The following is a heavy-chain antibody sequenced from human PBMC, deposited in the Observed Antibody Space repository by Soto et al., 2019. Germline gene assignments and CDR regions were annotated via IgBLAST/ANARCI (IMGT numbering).Heavy chain of an antibody. CDR3: ARDPIGYCSSTSCYSGAFDYYYGMDV. CDR2: IWYDGSNK. CDR1: GFTLSSYG. V-gene: IGHV3-33*01. J-gene: IGHJ6*02. D-gene: IGHD2-2*02. Sequence: GGSLRLSCAASGFTLSSYGMHWVRQAPGKGLEWVAVIWYDGSNKYYADSVRGRFTISRDNSKNTLYLQMNSLRAEDTAVYYCARDPIGYCSSTSCYSGAFDYYYGMDVWGQGTTVTVSS.